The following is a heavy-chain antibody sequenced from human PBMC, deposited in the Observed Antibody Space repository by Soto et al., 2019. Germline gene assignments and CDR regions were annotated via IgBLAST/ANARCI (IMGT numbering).Heavy chain of an antibody. V-gene: IGHV3-53*01. CDR2: IYSGGYT. D-gene: IGHD3-10*01. CDR1: GFTVSNNY. J-gene: IGHJ4*02. Sequence: EVQLVESGGGLIQPGGSLRLSCAVSGFTVSNNYMSWVRQAPGKGLEGVSVIYSGGYTAYGDSVKGRFTISRDNSKKPSYLKINSRGAADPAVFSGATNPGGGGYGGQGTLVTVSS. CDR3: ATNPGGGGY.